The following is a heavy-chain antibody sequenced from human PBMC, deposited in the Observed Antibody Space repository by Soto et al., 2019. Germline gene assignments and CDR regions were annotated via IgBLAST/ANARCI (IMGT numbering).Heavy chain of an antibody. CDR1: GGTFSSYA. Sequence: ASVKVSCKASGGTFSSYAISWVRQAPGQGLEWMGGIIPIFGTANYAQKFQGRVTITADESTSTAYMELSSLRSEDTAAYYCARATEMATIFSYYYYGMDVWGQGTTVTVSS. J-gene: IGHJ6*02. V-gene: IGHV1-69*13. CDR2: IIPIFGTA. D-gene: IGHD5-12*01. CDR3: ARATEMATIFSYYYYGMDV.